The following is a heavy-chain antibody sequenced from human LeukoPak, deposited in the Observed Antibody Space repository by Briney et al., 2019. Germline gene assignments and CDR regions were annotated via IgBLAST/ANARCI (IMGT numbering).Heavy chain of an antibody. CDR3: AKDLTRRYDLWSNKYSPREDYHGMDV. CDR2: VSYDGSNK. CDR1: GFTFSNYG. Sequence: GRSLRLSCVVTGFTFSNYGMHWVRQAPGKGLEWVAIVSYDGSNKYYADSVKGRSTISRDNSKNTLYLQMNSLGAEDTAVYYCAKDLTRRYDLWSNKYSPREDYHGMDVWGQGTTVTVSS. J-gene: IGHJ6*02. D-gene: IGHD3-3*01. V-gene: IGHV3-30*18.